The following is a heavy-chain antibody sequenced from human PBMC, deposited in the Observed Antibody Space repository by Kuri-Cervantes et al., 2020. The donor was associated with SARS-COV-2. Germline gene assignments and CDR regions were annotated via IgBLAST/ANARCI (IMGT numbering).Heavy chain of an antibody. D-gene: IGHD2-2*02. CDR1: GGSFSGYY. CDR3: ARLPPYCSSTSGNTGTFDAFDI. Sequence: SETLSLTCAVYGGSFSGYYWSWNRQPPGKGLEWIWEINHSGSTNYNPPLKSRVTISADTSKNQFSLKLSSVTAADTAVYYCARLPPYCSSTSGNTGTFDAFDIWGQGTMVTVSS. J-gene: IGHJ3*02. V-gene: IGHV4-34*01. CDR2: INHSGST.